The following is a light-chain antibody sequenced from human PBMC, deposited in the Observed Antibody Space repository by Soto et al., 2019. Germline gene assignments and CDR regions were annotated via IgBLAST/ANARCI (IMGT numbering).Light chain of an antibody. CDR2: EVS. CDR1: SSDIGGYKY. J-gene: IGLJ3*02. V-gene: IGLV2-14*01. Sequence: QSSLTQPASVSGSPGQSITISCTGTSSDIGGYKYFSWYQQHPGKYTKLIIFEVSNRTSGVSDRFSGSNSGNTASLTISGLQAEDEADYSCNSYSRXSVLVFGGGTKVT. CDR3: NSYSRXSVLV.